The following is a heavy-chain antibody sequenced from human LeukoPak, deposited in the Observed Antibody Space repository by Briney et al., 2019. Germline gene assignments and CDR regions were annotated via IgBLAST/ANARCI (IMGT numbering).Heavy chain of an antibody. Sequence: HSGGSLRLSCAASGFTFINYWMSWVRQAPGKGLEWVANINQDGSEKYYVDSVKGRLTISRDNAKNSLYLQMNSLRAEDTAVYYCTRDQGFSYYYYYMDVWGKGTTVTVSS. J-gene: IGHJ6*03. D-gene: IGHD3-3*01. CDR3: TRDQGFSYYYYYMDV. CDR1: GFTFINYW. V-gene: IGHV3-7*01. CDR2: INQDGSEK.